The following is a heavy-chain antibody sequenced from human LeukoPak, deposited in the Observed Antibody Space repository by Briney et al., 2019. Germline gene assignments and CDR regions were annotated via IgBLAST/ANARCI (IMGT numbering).Heavy chain of an antibody. J-gene: IGHJ3*02. D-gene: IGHD2-2*01. CDR3: ARRSIVVVPAARAFDI. V-gene: IGHV4-39*01. Sequence: GSLRLSCAASGFTFSSYSMNWIRQPPGKGLEWIGSIYYSGSTYYNPSLKSRVTISVDTSKNQFSLKLSSVTAADTAVYYCARRSIVVVPAARAFDIWGQGTMVTVSS. CDR2: IYYSGST. CDR1: GFTFSSYS.